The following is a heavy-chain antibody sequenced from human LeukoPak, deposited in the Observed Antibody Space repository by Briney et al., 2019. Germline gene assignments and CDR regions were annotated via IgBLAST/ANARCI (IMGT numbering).Heavy chain of an antibody. V-gene: IGHV1-24*01. J-gene: IGHJ4*02. Sequence: ASVKVSCKVSGYTLTELSMHWVRQAPGKGLEWMGGFDPEDGETIYAQKFQGRVTMTRDTSISTAYMELSRLRSDDTAVYYCARARLIAAADAPLYYWGQGTLVTVSS. CDR3: ARARLIAAADAPLYY. CDR1: GYTLTELS. D-gene: IGHD6-13*01. CDR2: FDPEDGET.